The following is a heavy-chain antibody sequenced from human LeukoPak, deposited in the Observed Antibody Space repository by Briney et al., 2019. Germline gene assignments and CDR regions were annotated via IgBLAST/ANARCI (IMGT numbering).Heavy chain of an antibody. Sequence: ASVKVSCKASGYTFTGYHMHWVRQAPGQGLEWMGRINPNSGDTNYAQKFQGRVTMTRDTSISTAYMELSRLRSDDTAVYYCARGNGDFWSGYWVSSYYYGMDVWGQGTTVTVSS. V-gene: IGHV1-2*06. CDR2: INPNSGDT. CDR3: ARGNGDFWSGYWVSSYYYGMDV. D-gene: IGHD3-3*01. J-gene: IGHJ6*02. CDR1: GYTFTGYH.